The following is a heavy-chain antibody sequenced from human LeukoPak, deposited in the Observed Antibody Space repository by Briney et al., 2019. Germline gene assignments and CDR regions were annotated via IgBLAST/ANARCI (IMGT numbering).Heavy chain of an antibody. CDR1: GFTFSSYG. CDR2: LSSSGTFI. CDR3: ARDFYGSGRMPSHYC. V-gene: IGHV3-21*01. J-gene: IGHJ4*02. D-gene: IGHD3-10*01. Sequence: PGGSLRLSRAASGFTFSSYGMNWVRQAPGKGLEWVSVLSSSGTFIWYADSVKGRLTIFRDNAKNSLYLQMNSLRVEDTAVYYCARDFYGSGRMPSHYCWGQGTLVTVSS.